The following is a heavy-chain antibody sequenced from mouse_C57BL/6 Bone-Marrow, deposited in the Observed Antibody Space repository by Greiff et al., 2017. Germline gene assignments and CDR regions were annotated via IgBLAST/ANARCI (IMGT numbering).Heavy chain of an antibody. V-gene: IGHV1-55*01. Sequence: VQLQQPGAELVKPGASVKMSCKASGYTFTSYWITWVKQRPGQGLEWIGDIYPGSGSTKYNEKFKSKATLTVDTSSSTAYMQLSSLTSEDSAVYYCARIYYSNYEYYFDYWGQGTTRTVSS. D-gene: IGHD2-5*01. CDR1: GYTFTSYW. J-gene: IGHJ2*01. CDR2: IYPGSGST. CDR3: ARIYYSNYEYYFDY.